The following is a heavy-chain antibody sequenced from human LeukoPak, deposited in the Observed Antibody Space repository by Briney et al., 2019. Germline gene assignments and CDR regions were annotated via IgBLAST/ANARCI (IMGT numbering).Heavy chain of an antibody. CDR2: ISSSSSYI. Sequence: KTGGSLRLSCAASGFTFSSYAMSWVRQAPGKGLEWVSSISSSSSYIYYADSVKGRFTISRDNAKNSLYLQMNSLRAEDTAVYYCAREGSSGMAYWYFDYWGQGTLVTVSS. CDR1: GFTFSSYA. J-gene: IGHJ4*02. V-gene: IGHV3-21*01. CDR3: AREGSSGMAYWYFDY. D-gene: IGHD3-22*01.